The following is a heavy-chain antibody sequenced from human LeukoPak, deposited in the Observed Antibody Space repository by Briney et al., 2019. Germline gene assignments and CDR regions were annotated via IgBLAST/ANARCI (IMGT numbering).Heavy chain of an antibody. D-gene: IGHD5-12*01. CDR2: IYSSGTT. J-gene: IGHJ5*02. V-gene: IGHV4-4*07. CDR1: GGSISNYY. Sequence: SETLSLTCTVSGGSISNYYWSWIRQPAGKGLEWIGRIYSSGTTIYNPSLKSRVTMSVDTSKNQFSLRLSSVTAADTAVYFCASGSSGYDPWGQGTLVTVSS. CDR3: ASGSSGYDP.